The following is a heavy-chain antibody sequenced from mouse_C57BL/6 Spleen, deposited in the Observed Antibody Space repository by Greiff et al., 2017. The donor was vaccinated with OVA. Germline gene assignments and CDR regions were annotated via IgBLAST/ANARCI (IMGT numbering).Heavy chain of an antibody. Sequence: EVQLQQSGAELVKPGASVKLSCTASGFNIKDYYMHWVKQRTEQGLEWIGRIDPEDGETKYAPKFQGKATITADTSSNTAYLQISSLTSEDTAVYYCARLRRSYYYAMDYWGQGTSVTVSS. J-gene: IGHJ4*01. V-gene: IGHV14-2*01. D-gene: IGHD1-1*01. CDR1: GFNIKDYY. CDR3: ARLRRSYYYAMDY. CDR2: IDPEDGET.